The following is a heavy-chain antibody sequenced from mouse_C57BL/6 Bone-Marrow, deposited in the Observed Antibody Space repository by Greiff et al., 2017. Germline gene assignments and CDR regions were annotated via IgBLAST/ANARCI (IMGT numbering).Heavy chain of an antibody. Sequence: DVQLVESGGGLVQPGGSLKLSCAASGFTFSDYGMAWVRQAPRKGPEWVAFISNLAYSIYYADTVTGRFTISRENAKHTLYLEMSSLRSEDTAMYYCARRGQLRPLYYAMDYWGQGTSVTVSS. J-gene: IGHJ4*01. CDR1: GFTFSDYG. V-gene: IGHV5-15*04. D-gene: IGHD3-2*02. CDR2: ISNLAYSI. CDR3: ARRGQLRPLYYAMDY.